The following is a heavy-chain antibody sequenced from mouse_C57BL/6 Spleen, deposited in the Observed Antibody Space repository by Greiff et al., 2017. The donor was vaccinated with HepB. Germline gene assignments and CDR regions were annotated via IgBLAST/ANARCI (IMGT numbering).Heavy chain of an antibody. Sequence: QVQLQQSGPELVKPGASVKISCKASGYAFSSSWMNWVKQRPGKGLEWIGRIYPGDGDTNYDGKFKGKATLTADKSSSTAYMQLSSLTSEDSAVYFCARSHYYGSRFPFDYWGQGTTLTVSS. J-gene: IGHJ2*01. CDR3: ARSHYYGSRFPFDY. CDR1: GYAFSSSW. D-gene: IGHD1-1*01. CDR2: IYPGDGDT. V-gene: IGHV1-82*01.